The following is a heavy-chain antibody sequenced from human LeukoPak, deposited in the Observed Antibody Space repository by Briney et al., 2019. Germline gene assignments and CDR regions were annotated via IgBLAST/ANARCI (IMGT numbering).Heavy chain of an antibody. CDR1: GFTFSSYA. V-gene: IGHV3-30-3*01. Sequence: PGGSLRLSCAASGFTFSSYAMHWVHQAPGKGLEWVAVISYDGSNKYYADSVKGRFTISRDNSKNTLYLQMNSLRAEDTAVYYCARDTAMVTNYFDYWGQGTLVTVSS. CDR3: ARDTAMVTNYFDY. D-gene: IGHD5-18*01. CDR2: ISYDGSNK. J-gene: IGHJ4*02.